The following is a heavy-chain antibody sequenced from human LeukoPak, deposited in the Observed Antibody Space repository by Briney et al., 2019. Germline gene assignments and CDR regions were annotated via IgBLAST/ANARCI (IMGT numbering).Heavy chain of an antibody. CDR3: ARGKNYYGSGSYYFDY. CDR1: GGSFSGYY. D-gene: IGHD3-10*01. J-gene: IGHJ4*02. Sequence: SETLPLTCAVYGGSFSGYYWSWIRQPPGKGLEWIGEINHSGSTNYNPSLKSRVTISVDTSKNQFSLKLSSVTAADTAVYYCARGKNYYGSGSYYFDYWGQGTLVTVSS. CDR2: INHSGST. V-gene: IGHV4-34*01.